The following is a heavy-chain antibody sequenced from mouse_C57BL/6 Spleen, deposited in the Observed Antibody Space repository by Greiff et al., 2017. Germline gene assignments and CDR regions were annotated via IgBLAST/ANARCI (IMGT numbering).Heavy chain of an antibody. Sequence: VKLVESGPGLVQPSQSLSITCTVSGFSLTSYGVHWVRQSPGKGLEWLGVIWSGGSTDYHAAFISRLSISKDNSKSQVFFKMNSLQADDTAIYYCARKGDYDDYFDYWGQGTTLTVSS. V-gene: IGHV2-2*01. CDR3: ARKGDYDDYFDY. CDR1: GFSLTSYG. D-gene: IGHD2-4*01. CDR2: IWSGGST. J-gene: IGHJ2*01.